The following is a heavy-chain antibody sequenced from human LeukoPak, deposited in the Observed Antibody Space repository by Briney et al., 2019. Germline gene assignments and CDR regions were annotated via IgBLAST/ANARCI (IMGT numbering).Heavy chain of an antibody. CDR3: ARGNLRYSSGWALFDY. Sequence: KPSETLSLTCTVSGGSLSSYYWSWIRQPPGKGLEWIGYIYYSGSTNYNPSLKSRVTISVDTSKNQFSLKLRSVTVADTAVYYCARGNLRYSSGWALFDYWGQGTLVTVSS. V-gene: IGHV4-59*01. J-gene: IGHJ4*02. CDR1: GGSLSSYY. CDR2: IYYSGST. D-gene: IGHD6-19*01.